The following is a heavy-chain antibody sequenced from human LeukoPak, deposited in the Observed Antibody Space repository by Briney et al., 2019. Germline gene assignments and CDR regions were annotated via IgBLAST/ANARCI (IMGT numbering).Heavy chain of an antibody. CDR3: ARVYYYGSGNDV. J-gene: IGHJ4*02. V-gene: IGHV4-59*01. CDR2: IYYSGTT. CDR1: GGSISNYY. D-gene: IGHD3-10*01. Sequence: PSETLSLTCTVSGGSISNYYWNWIRQPPGKGLELIGYIYYSGTTNYNPSLKSRVSMSVDTSKNQFSLKLSSVTAADTAVYYCARVYYYGSGNDVWGQGTLVTVSS.